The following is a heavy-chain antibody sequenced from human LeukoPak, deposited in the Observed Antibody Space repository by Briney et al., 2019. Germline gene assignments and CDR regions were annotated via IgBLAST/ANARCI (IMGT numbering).Heavy chain of an antibody. J-gene: IGHJ6*02. CDR1: GFAFSSNG. CDR2: ISYDGSNK. CDR3: AKTPEYGSTGMDV. Sequence: QPGRSLRLSCAASGFAFSSNGMHWVRQAPGKGLEWVAVISYDGSNKYYADSVKGRFTISRDNSKNTLYLQMDSLRAEDTAVYYCAKTPEYGSTGMDVWGQGTTVTVSS. D-gene: IGHD2-2*01. V-gene: IGHV3-30*18.